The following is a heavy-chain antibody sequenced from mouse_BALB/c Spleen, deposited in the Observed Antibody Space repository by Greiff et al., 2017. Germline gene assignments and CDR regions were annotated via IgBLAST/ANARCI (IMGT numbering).Heavy chain of an antibody. D-gene: IGHD2-3*01. CDR3: ARGWLPLYYAMDY. Sequence: VQLKESGAELVKPGASVKLSCTASGFNIKDTYMHWVKQRPEQGLEWIGRIDPANGNTKYDPKFQGKATITADTSSNTAYLQLSSLTSEDTAVYYCARGWLPLYYAMDYWGQGTSVTVSS. J-gene: IGHJ4*01. CDR1: GFNIKDTY. V-gene: IGHV14-3*02. CDR2: IDPANGNT.